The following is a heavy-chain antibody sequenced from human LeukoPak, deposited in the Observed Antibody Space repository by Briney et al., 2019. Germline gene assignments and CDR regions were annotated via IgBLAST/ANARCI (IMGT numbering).Heavy chain of an antibody. CDR1: GGSISSNY. D-gene: IGHD3-22*01. V-gene: IGHV4-4*07. Sequence: PSETLSLTCTVSGGSISSNYWSWIRQPAPKGLEYSGRIYSSGNTNYNPSLKSRVTMSVDTSKNQFSLLLHSVTAADTAVYYCARVGLSSGSYWYSDFWGRGTLVIVSS. CDR3: ARVGLSSGSYWYSDF. J-gene: IGHJ2*01. CDR2: IYSSGNT.